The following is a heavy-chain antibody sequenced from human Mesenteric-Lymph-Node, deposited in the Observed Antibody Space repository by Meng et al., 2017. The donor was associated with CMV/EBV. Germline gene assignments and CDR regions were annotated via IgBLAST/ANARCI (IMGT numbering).Heavy chain of an antibody. J-gene: IGHJ6*02. CDR3: ASYYDGSGAYYYYGMDV. CDR1: GFTFSSYS. CDR2: IKQDGSEK. Sequence: GESLKISCAASGFTFSSYSMNWVRQAPGKGLEWVANIKQDGSEKNYVDSVRGRFTISRDNARNSLYLQMNNLRTEDTAVYYCASYYDGSGAYYYYGMDVWGQGTTVTVSS. V-gene: IGHV3-7*01. D-gene: IGHD3-22*01.